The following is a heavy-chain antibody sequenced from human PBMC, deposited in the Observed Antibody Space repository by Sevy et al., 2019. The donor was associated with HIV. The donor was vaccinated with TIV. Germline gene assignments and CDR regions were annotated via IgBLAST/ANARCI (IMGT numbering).Heavy chain of an antibody. CDR1: GGSITSLY. D-gene: IGHD1-26*01. CDR3: AGENAWGRGYS. CDR2: SYYNGHI. Sequence: SETLSLTCTVSGGSITSLYWNWIRQPPGKGLEWIANSYYNGHINYNPSLKSRVTLSLDTSKIQFSLRLSSVTAADTAMYYCAGENAWGRGYSWGQGTLVTVSS. J-gene: IGHJ4*02. V-gene: IGHV4-59*08.